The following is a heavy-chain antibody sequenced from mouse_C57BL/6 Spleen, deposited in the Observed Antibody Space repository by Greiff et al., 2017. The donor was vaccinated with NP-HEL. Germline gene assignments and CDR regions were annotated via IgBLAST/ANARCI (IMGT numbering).Heavy chain of an antibody. V-gene: IGHV3-6*01. CDR3: ARVYYEGYYAMDY. Sequence: EVQLVESGPGLVKPSQSLSLTCSVTGYSITSGYYWNWIRQFPGNKLEWMGYISYDGSNNYNPSLKNRISITRDTSKNQFFLKLNSVTTEDTATYYCARVYYEGYYAMDYWGQGTSVTVSS. D-gene: IGHD2-4*01. CDR2: ISYDGSN. CDR1: GYSITSGYY. J-gene: IGHJ4*01.